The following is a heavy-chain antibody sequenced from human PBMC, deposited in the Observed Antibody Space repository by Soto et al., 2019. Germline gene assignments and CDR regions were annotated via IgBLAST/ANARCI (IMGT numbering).Heavy chain of an antibody. CDR1: GFTFSSYS. CDR3: ASSWGVVVITTKARDHDAFDI. J-gene: IGHJ3*02. Sequence: GGSLRLSCAASGFTFSSYSMNWVRQAPGKGLEWVSYISSSSSTIYYADSVKGRFTISRDNAKNSLYLQMNSLRDEDTAVYYCASSWGVVVITTKARDHDAFDIWGQGTMVTVSS. V-gene: IGHV3-48*02. CDR2: ISSSSSTI. D-gene: IGHD3-22*01.